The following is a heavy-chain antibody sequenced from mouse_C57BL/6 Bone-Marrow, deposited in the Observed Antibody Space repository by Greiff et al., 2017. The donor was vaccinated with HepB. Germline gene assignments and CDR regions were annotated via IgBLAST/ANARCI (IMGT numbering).Heavy chain of an antibody. Sequence: VQLQQSGPELVKPGASVKISCKASGYTFTDYYMNWVKQSHGKSLEWIGDINPNNGGTSYNQKFKGKATLTVDKSSSTAYMELRSLTSEDSAVYYCAIYYGSSPYYFDYWGQGTTLTVSS. D-gene: IGHD1-1*01. CDR1: GYTFTDYY. V-gene: IGHV1-26*01. CDR3: AIYYGSSPYYFDY. CDR2: INPNNGGT. J-gene: IGHJ2*01.